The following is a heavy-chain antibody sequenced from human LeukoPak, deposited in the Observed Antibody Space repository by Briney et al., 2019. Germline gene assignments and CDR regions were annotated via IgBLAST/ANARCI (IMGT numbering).Heavy chain of an antibody. CDR1: GESVSSKNGA. CDR2: TYYRSKWYT. J-gene: IGHJ4*02. D-gene: IGHD6-19*01. Sequence: SQTFSLTCDISGESVSSKNGAWNWIRQSPSRGLEWLGRTYYRSKWYTDYAVSMNGRITISPDTSKNQFSLQLNSVTPDDTAVYYCARDVGTSGWHTFDYWGQGTLVTVSS. CDR3: ARDVGTSGWHTFDY. V-gene: IGHV6-1*01.